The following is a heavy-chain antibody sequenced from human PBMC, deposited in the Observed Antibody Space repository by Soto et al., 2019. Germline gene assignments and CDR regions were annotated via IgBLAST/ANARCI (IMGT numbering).Heavy chain of an antibody. J-gene: IGHJ4*02. CDR1: GGSISSSSYY. CDR2: IYYSGST. V-gene: IGHV4-39*01. Sequence: QLQLQESGPGLVKPSETLSLTCTVSGGSISSSSYYWGWIRQPPGKGLEWIGSIYYSGSTYYNPYLKSRVTISVDTSKNQFSLKLSAVTAADTAVYYCARQDPIAAAMSFDYWGQGTLVTVSS. D-gene: IGHD6-13*01. CDR3: ARQDPIAAAMSFDY.